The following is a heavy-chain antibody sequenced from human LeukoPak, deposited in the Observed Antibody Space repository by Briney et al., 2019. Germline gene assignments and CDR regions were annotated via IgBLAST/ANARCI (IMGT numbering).Heavy chain of an antibody. CDR1: GGSFSGYY. CDR3: AGDYGDYYFDY. J-gene: IGHJ4*02. V-gene: IGHV4-34*01. CDR2: INHSGST. Sequence: SETLSLTCAVYGGSFSGYYWSWIRQPPGKGLEWIGEINHSGSTNYNPSLKSRVTISVDTSKNQFSLKLSSVTAADTAVYFCAGDYGDYYFDYWGQGTLVTVSS. D-gene: IGHD4-17*01.